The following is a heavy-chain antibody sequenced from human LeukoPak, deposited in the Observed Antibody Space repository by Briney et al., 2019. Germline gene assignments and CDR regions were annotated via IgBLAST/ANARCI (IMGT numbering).Heavy chain of an antibody. CDR3: AREDYDILTGDYSVWIDY. CDR2: ISSSGSTI. D-gene: IGHD3-9*01. Sequence: GGSLRLSCAAPGFTFSSYEMNWVRQAPGKGLEWVSYISSSGSTIYYADSVKGRSTISRDNAKNSLYLQMNSLRAEDTAVYYCAREDYDILTGDYSVWIDYWGEGTLVTVSS. CDR1: GFTFSSYE. V-gene: IGHV3-48*03. J-gene: IGHJ4*02.